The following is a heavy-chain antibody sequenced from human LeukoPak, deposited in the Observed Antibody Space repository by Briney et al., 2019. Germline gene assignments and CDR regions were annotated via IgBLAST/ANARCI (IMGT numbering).Heavy chain of an antibody. D-gene: IGHD3-16*02. Sequence: ASVKVSCKASGYTFTSYGISWVRQAPGQGLEWMGWISAYNGNTNYAQKLQGRVTMTTDTSTSTAYMELRSLRSDDTAVYYCARAYDYVWGSYRYCSFEYWGRGTLVTVSS. J-gene: IGHJ4*02. V-gene: IGHV1-18*01. CDR3: ARAYDYVWGSYRYCSFEY. CDR1: GYTFTSYG. CDR2: ISAYNGNT.